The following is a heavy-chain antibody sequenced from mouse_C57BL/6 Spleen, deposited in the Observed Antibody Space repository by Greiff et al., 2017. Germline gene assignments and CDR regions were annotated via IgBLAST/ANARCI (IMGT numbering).Heavy chain of an antibody. CDR3: TQLVRFAD. CDR2: IDPENGDT. Sequence: VQLQQSGAELVRPGASVKLSCTASGFNIKDDYMHWVKQRPEQGLEWIGWIDPENGDTEYASKFQGKATITADTSSNTAYLQLSSLTSEDTAVYYCTQLVRFADWGQGTLVTVSA. V-gene: IGHV14-4*01. CDR1: GFNIKDDY. J-gene: IGHJ3*01. D-gene: IGHD4-1*02.